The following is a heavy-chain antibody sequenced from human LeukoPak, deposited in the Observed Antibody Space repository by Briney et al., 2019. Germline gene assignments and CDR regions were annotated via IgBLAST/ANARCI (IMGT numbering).Heavy chain of an antibody. CDR1: GFTLSDYC. CDR2: TKIDGSTT. V-gene: IGHV3-74*01. D-gene: IGHD5-24*01. J-gene: IGHJ4*02. Sequence: PGGSLRLSCAASGFTLSDYCIHWVRQATGKAPVCVSRTKIDGSTTTYVHSVRGRFTISGDTARNTLYLQMNSLRAEDTAVYYCTRGSRDGYNSFDYWGQGTLVTVSS. CDR3: TRGSRDGYNSFDY.